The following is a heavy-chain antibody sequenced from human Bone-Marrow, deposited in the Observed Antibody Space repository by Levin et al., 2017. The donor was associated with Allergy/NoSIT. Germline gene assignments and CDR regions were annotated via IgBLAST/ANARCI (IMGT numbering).Heavy chain of an antibody. CDR1: GGSISSSNW. CDR2: IYHSGST. CDR3: ARSHRAVAACGGYYYYYMDV. Sequence: SETLSLTCAVSGGSISSSNWWSWVRQPPGKGLEWIGEIYHSGSTNYNPSLKSRVTLSVDKSKNQFSLTLSSVTAADTAVYYCARSHRAVAACGGYYYYYMDVWGKGTTVTVSS. D-gene: IGHD6-19*01. J-gene: IGHJ6*03. V-gene: IGHV4-4*02.